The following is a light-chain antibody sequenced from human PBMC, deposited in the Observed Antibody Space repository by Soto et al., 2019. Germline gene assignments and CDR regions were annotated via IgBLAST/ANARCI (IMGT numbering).Light chain of an antibody. CDR1: QSVSSSH. CDR2: GAS. Sequence: EIVLTQSPGTLSLSPGERATLSCRASQSVSSSHLVWYQQNPGQAPRLLIYGASSRPTRIPDRFSGSGSGTDFTLTISRLEPEDFAVYYCQQYDSSPHTFGQGTKLEIK. CDR3: QQYDSSPHT. J-gene: IGKJ2*01. V-gene: IGKV3-20*01.